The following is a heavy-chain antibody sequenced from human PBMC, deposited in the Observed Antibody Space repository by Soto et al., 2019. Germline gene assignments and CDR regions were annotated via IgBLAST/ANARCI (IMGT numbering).Heavy chain of an antibody. V-gene: IGHV1-8*02. Sequence: EASVKVSCKASGYTFTSYDINCVRQATGQGLEWMGWMNPNSGNTGYAQKFQGRVTMTRNTSISTAYMELSSLRSEDTAVYYCARACDVYYDFWSGYYQYKYNWFDPWGQGTLVTVSS. CDR3: ARACDVYYDFWSGYYQYKYNWFDP. CDR1: GYTFTSYD. CDR2: MNPNSGNT. D-gene: IGHD3-3*01. J-gene: IGHJ5*02.